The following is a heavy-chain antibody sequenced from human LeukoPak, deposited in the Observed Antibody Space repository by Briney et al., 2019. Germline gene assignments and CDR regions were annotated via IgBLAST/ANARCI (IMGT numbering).Heavy chain of an antibody. CDR2: IWYDGSNK. J-gene: IGHJ3*02. CDR3: ARVPCGGDCYDDAFDI. D-gene: IGHD2-21*02. V-gene: IGHV3-33*08. CDR1: GFTFSSYA. Sequence: GGSLRLSCSASGFTFSSYAMSWVRQAPGKGLEWVAVIWYDGSNKYYADSVKGRFTISRDNSKNTLYLQMNSLRAEDTAVYYCARVPCGGDCYDDAFDIWGQGTMVTVSS.